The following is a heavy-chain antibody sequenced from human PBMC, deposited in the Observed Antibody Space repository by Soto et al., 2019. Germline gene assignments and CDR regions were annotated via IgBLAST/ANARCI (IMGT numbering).Heavy chain of an antibody. D-gene: IGHD2-15*01. V-gene: IGHV1-69*01. CDR2: IIPIFGTA. CDR3: ARGHLRGYCSGGSCYSLDY. J-gene: IGHJ4*02. CDR1: GGTFSSYA. Sequence: QVQLVQSGAEVKKPGSSVKVSCKASGGTFSSYAISWVRQAPGQGLEWMGGIIPIFGTANYAQKFQGRVTITADESTSTAYMELSSLRSEDTAVYYCARGHLRGYCSGGSCYSLDYWGQGTLVNVYS.